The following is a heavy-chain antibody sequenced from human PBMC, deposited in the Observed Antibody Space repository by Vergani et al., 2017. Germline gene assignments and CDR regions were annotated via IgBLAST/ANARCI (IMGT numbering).Heavy chain of an antibody. J-gene: IGHJ3*02. CDR1: GGSFSGYY. Sequence: QVQLQQWGAGLLKPSETLSLTCAVYGGSFSGYYWSWIRQPPGKGLEWIGEINHSGSTNYNPSLKSRVPISVDTSKNQFSLKLSSVTAADTAVYYCARGRRSYRGRVDAFDIWGQGTMVTVSS. V-gene: IGHV4-34*01. D-gene: IGHD3-16*02. CDR2: INHSGST. CDR3: ARGRRSYRGRVDAFDI.